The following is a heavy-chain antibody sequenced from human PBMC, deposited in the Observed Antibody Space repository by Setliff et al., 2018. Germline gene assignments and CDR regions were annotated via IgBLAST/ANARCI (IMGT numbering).Heavy chain of an antibody. CDR2: ISVYSGNT. CDR1: GYTFSHSG. Sequence: ASVKVSCKASGYTFSHSGITWERQAPGQGLEWMGWISVYSGNTNYAQKLQGRVTMTTDASTNTAYMELRGLTSDDTAVYYCSRLVRYCSRTTCQTASGAELWGQGTLVTVSS. V-gene: IGHV1-18*01. CDR3: SRLVRYCSRTTCQTASGAEL. J-gene: IGHJ4*02. D-gene: IGHD2-2*01.